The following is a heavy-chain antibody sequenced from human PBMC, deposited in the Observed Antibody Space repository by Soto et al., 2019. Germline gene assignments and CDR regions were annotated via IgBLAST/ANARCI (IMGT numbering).Heavy chain of an antibody. CDR3: ARESEDLTSNFDY. J-gene: IGHJ4*02. Sequence: GGSLRLSCAASGFTFTRYSMNWVRQAPGKGLEWVSSISSTTNYIYYGDSMKGRFTISRDNAKNSLYLEMNSLRAEDTAVYYCARESEDLTSNFDYWGQGPLVTVSS. CDR2: ISSTTNYI. V-gene: IGHV3-21*06. CDR1: GFTFTRYS.